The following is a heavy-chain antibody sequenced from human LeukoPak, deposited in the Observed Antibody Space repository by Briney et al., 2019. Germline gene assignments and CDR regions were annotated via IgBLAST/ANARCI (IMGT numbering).Heavy chain of an antibody. CDR2: ISHSGST. D-gene: IGHD1-26*01. CDR1: GGSFSGYY. J-gene: IGHJ4*02. V-gene: IGHV4-34*01. CDR3: ARLTGGSYIIDY. Sequence: SETLSLTCAVYGGSFSGYYWSWIRQPPGKGLEWIGEISHSGSTNYNPSLKSRVTMSVDTSKNQFSLKLSSVTAADTAMYYCARLTGGSYIIDYWGQGALVTVSS.